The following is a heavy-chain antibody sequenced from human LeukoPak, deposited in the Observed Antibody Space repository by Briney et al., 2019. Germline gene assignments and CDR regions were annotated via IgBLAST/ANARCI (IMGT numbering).Heavy chain of an antibody. CDR1: GGSFSGYY. J-gene: IGHJ4*02. Sequence: SETLSLTCAVSGGSFSGYYWSWIRQPPGKGLEWIGEIDHRGVTNYSPSLKRRVTISFDTSKNHLSLRLSSVTAADAAVYHCAARAGYSSSRYSPPAYYLDYWDQGTLVTVSS. CDR2: IDHRGVT. V-gene: IGHV4-34*01. D-gene: IGHD5-18*01. CDR3: AARAGYSSSRYSPPAYYLDY.